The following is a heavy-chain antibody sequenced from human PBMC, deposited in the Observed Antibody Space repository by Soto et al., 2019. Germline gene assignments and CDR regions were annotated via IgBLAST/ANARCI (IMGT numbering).Heavy chain of an antibody. D-gene: IGHD3-16*01. CDR2: IYWDDDK. CDR1: GFSLTTRGVG. J-gene: IGHJ5*02. V-gene: IGHV2-5*02. Sequence: QITVKESGPTLVKPTQTLTLTCTFSGFSLTTRGVGVGWIRQPPGKALECLALIYWDDDKRYSPSLQSRLSITKDTSNNQVVLTMTNVDPVDTATYYCAHIPNYYQYDWFDPWGQGTLVSVSS. CDR3: AHIPNYYQYDWFDP.